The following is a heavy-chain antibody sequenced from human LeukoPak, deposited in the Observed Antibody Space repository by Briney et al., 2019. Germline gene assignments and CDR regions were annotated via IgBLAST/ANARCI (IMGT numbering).Heavy chain of an antibody. CDR3: VKSRPSAWTQYDY. V-gene: IGHV3-64D*09. Sequence: GRSLRLSCSASGFTFRGFAMHWVREAPGKGLEFVSAITSDGSSTYYTDSLKGRFTISRDNPNNTLYLQMTSLRPEHTAVYFCVKSRPSAWTQYDYWGQGTLVTVSS. J-gene: IGHJ4*02. CDR1: GFTFRGFA. CDR2: ITSDGSST. D-gene: IGHD6-19*01.